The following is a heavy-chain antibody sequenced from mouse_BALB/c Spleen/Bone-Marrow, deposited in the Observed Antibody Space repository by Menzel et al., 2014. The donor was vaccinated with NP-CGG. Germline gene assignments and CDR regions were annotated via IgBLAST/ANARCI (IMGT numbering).Heavy chain of an antibody. J-gene: IGHJ4*01. CDR3: ARDGNFAMDY. D-gene: IGHD2-1*01. CDR2: INDGGSYT. Sequence: EVQVVESGGGLVKPGGSLKLSCAVSGFTFSDYYMYWVRQNPEKRLEWVATINDGGSYTYYPDSVKGRFTISRDNAKNNLYLQMSSLKSEDTAMYYCARDGNFAMDYRGQGTSVTASS. CDR1: GFTFSDYY. V-gene: IGHV5-4*02.